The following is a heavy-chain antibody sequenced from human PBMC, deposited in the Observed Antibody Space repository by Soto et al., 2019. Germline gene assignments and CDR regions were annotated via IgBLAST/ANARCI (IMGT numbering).Heavy chain of an antibody. V-gene: IGHV4-4*02. J-gene: IGHJ6*02. D-gene: IGHD3-3*01. CDR1: GGSISSSNW. CDR2: IYHSGST. Sequence: LSLTCAVSGGSISSSNWWSWVRQPPGKGLEWIGEIYHSGSTNYNPSLKSRVTISVDKSKNQFSLKLSSVTAADTAVYYCARLPYYDFWSGYYSPPYYYYYGMDVWGQGTTVTVPS. CDR3: ARLPYYDFWSGYYSPPYYYYYGMDV.